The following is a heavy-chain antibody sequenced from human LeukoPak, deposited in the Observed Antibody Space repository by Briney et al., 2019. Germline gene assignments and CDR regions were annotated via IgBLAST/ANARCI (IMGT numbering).Heavy chain of an antibody. V-gene: IGHV4-39*07. CDR2: IYYSGST. CDR3: RGDDGNAFDI. D-gene: IGHD3-22*01. CDR1: GGSISSSSYY. Sequence: SETLSLTCTVSGGSISSSSYYWGWIRQPPGKGLEWIGSIYYSGSTYYNPSLKSRVTISVDTSKNQFSLKLSSVTAADTAVYYCRGDDGNAFDIWGQGTMVTVSS. J-gene: IGHJ3*02.